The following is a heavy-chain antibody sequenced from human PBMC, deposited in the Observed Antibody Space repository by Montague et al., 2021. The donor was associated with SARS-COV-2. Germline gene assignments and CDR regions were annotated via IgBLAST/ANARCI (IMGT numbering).Heavy chain of an antibody. D-gene: IGHD3-3*02. J-gene: IGHJ3*01. CDR2: TYYRSWWRS. Sequence: RQSPSRGPEWLGRTYYRSWWRSQYPGSLESRITISGDTSKNQFSLQLNSVTPEDTAVYYCASAFYGDHWAFDVWGQGTMVTVSS. V-gene: IGHV6-1*01. CDR3: ASAFYGDHWAFDV.